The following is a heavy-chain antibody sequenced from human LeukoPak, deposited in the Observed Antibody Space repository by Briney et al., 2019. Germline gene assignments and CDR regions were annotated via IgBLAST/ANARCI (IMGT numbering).Heavy chain of an antibody. CDR3: ARDHHRYYDDSSGHFDY. CDR2: ISSSGSTI. J-gene: IGHJ4*02. D-gene: IGHD3-22*01. CDR1: GFTFSDYY. Sequence: GGSLRLSCAASGFTFSDYYMSWIRRAPGKGLEWVSYISSSGSTIYYADSVKGRFTISRDNAKNSLYLQMNSLRAEDTAVYYCARDHHRYYDDSSGHFDYWGQGTLVTVSS. V-gene: IGHV3-11*04.